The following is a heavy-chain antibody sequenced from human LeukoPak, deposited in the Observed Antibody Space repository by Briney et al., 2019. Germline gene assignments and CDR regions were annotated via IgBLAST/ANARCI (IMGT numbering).Heavy chain of an antibody. CDR3: ARKKNYCDESGPANH. D-gene: IGHD3-22*01. Sequence: PGGSLRLSCAASGFTVSSNYMSWVRQAPGKGLEWVSVIYSGGSTYYADSVKGRFTISRDNSKNTLYLQMNSLRAEDTAVYYCARKKNYCDESGPANHWGQGTLVTVSS. CDR2: IYSGGST. J-gene: IGHJ1*01. V-gene: IGHV3-66*02. CDR1: GFTVSSNY.